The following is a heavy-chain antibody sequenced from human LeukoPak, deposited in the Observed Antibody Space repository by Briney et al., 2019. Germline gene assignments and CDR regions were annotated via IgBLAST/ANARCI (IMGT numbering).Heavy chain of an antibody. CDR1: GYTFTSYD. V-gene: IGHV1-8*03. CDR3: ATGLYCSSTSCRTTDY. J-gene: IGHJ4*02. Sequence: ASVKVSCKASGYTFTSYDINWVRQATGQGLEWMGWMNPNSGNTGYAQKFQGRVTITRNTSISTAYMELSSLRSEDTAVYYCATGLYCSSTSCRTTDYWGQGTLVTVSS. D-gene: IGHD2-2*01. CDR2: MNPNSGNT.